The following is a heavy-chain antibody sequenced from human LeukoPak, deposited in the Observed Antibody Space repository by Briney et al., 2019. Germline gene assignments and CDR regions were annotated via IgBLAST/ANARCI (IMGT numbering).Heavy chain of an antibody. CDR3: ARLPNGYCSGGSCYSI. J-gene: IGHJ3*02. CDR2: IIPILGIA. V-gene: IGHV1-69*02. Sequence: SDKVSRKPSGGTFSSYTISWVRHSPGPGLEWMGRIIPILGIANYAQNFQGRVTITAAKSTTTAYMELSSLSSEDTAVYYCARLPNGYCSGGSCYSIWGQGTMVTVSS. D-gene: IGHD2-15*01. CDR1: GGTFSSYT.